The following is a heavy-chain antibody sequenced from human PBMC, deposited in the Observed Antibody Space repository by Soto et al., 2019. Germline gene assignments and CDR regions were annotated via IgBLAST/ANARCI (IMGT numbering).Heavy chain of an antibody. CDR2: INPSGST. CDR3: ARTPGYSSGWYAGHYYYGMDV. D-gene: IGHD6-19*01. Sequence: PSETLSLTCAVYGASFSGHYWSWLRQPPGKGLEWIGEINPSGSTNYNPSLKGRVSMSADTSTNQFSLNLNSVTAADTAVYYCARTPGYSSGWYAGHYYYGMDVWGQGTTVTVSS. J-gene: IGHJ6*02. V-gene: IGHV4-34*01. CDR1: GASFSGHY.